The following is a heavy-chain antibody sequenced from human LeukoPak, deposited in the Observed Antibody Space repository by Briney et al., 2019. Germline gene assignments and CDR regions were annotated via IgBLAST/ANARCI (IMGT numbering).Heavy chain of an antibody. CDR2: IYYSGST. CDR3: ARGVGYYDSSGYYGDAFDI. CDR1: GGSISSYY. Sequence: SETLSLTCTVSGGSISSYYWSWLRQPPGKGLEWIGYIYYSGSTNYNPSLKSRVTISVDTSKNQFSLKLSSVTAADTAVYYCARGVGYYDSSGYYGDAFDIWGQGTMVTVSS. D-gene: IGHD3-22*01. J-gene: IGHJ3*02. V-gene: IGHV4-59*01.